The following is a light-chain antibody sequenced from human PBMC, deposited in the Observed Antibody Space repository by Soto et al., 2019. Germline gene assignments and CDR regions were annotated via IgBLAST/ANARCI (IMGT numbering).Light chain of an antibody. CDR2: DVS. V-gene: IGLV2-14*03. CDR1: SSDVGGYNY. CDR3: SAYTSSSTLVV. Sequence: QSVLTQPASVSGSLGQSITISCTGASSDVGGYNYVSWYQHHPGKAPNLLIYDVSNRPSGVSNHFSGSKSGNTASLTISGLQAEDEAEYYCSAYTSSSTLVVFGGGTKVTVL. J-gene: IGLJ2*01.